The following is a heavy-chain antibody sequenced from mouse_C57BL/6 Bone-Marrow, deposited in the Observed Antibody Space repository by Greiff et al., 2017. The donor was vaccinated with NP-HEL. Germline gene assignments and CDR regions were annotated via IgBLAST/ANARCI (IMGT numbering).Heavy chain of an antibody. D-gene: IGHD4-1*01. J-gene: IGHJ4*01. CDR2: IRSKNNNYAT. V-gene: IGHV10-1*01. CDR3: VRLGRYKVRDAMDY. CDR1: GFSFNTYA. Sequence: EVQLVESGGGLVQPKGSLKLSCAASGFSFNTYAMNWVRQAPGKGLEWVARIRSKNNNYATYYAVSVKDRFTRSKDDSESMLYLKMNNLKTDDTAMYYRVRLGRYKVRDAMDYWGQGTSVTVSS.